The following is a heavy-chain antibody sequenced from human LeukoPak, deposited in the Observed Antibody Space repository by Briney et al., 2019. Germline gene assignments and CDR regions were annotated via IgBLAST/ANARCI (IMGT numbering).Heavy chain of an antibody. CDR3: ARVILYCSSTSCHPAFDY. D-gene: IGHD2-2*01. CDR2: INHSGIT. V-gene: IGHV4-34*01. J-gene: IGHJ4*02. Sequence: SETLSLTCAVYGGSFSGYYWSWIRQPPGKGLEWIGEINHSGITNYNPSLKSRVTISVDTSKNQFSLKLSSVTAADTAVYYCARVILYCSSTSCHPAFDYWGQGTLVTVSS. CDR1: GGSFSGYY.